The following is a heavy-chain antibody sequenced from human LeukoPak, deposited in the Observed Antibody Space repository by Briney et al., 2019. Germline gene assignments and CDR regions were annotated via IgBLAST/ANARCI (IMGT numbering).Heavy chain of an antibody. CDR3: ATGILGYGSGSYHPAVDY. J-gene: IGHJ4*02. V-gene: IGHV1-24*01. CDR1: GGTFSSYA. CDR2: FDPEDGET. D-gene: IGHD3-10*01. Sequence: ASVKVSCKASGGTFSSYAISWVRQAPGKGLEWMGGFDPEDGETIYAQKFQGRVTMTEDTSTDTAYMELSSLRSEDTAVYYCATGILGYGSGSYHPAVDYWGQGTLVTVSS.